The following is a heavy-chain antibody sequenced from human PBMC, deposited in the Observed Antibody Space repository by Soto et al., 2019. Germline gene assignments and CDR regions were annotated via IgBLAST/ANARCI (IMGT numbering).Heavy chain of an antibody. CDR3: AKDHWAAYSGYAIRNDLDV. Sequence: QVQLVESGGGVVQPGRSLRLSCAASGFTFSDYGIHWVRQAPGKGLEWVAVISYEGSKTYYADSVKGRFTISRDNSKNTLYLQMASLRHEDTAVYYCAKDHWAAYSGYAIRNDLDVWGQGTTVTVSS. CDR2: ISYEGSKT. CDR1: GFTFSDYG. J-gene: IGHJ6*02. V-gene: IGHV3-30*18. D-gene: IGHD5-12*01.